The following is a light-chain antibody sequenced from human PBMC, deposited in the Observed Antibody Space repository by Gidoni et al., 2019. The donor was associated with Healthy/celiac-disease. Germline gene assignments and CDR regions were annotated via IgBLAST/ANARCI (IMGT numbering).Light chain of an antibody. J-gene: IGKJ1*01. V-gene: IGKV3-11*01. CDR1: QSVSSY. CDR3: QKRSNWPLWT. CDR2: DAS. Sequence: EIVLTQSPATLSLSPGERATLSCRASQSVSSYLAWYQQKPGKAPRLLIYDASNRATGIPARFSGSGSGTDCTLTISSLEPEDFAVYYCQKRSNWPLWTFXQXTKVEIK.